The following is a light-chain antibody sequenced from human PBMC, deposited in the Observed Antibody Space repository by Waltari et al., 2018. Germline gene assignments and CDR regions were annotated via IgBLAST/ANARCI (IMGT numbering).Light chain of an antibody. Sequence: DIQMTQSPSSLSASVGDRVTITCRTSQSISNYLNWYQQKPGEAPKLLIYAASSLQSGVPSRFSGSGSGTDFTLTISSLLPEDFVTYYCQQSYSAPHTFGQGTNLEI. CDR2: AAS. CDR3: QQSYSAPHT. J-gene: IGKJ2*01. CDR1: QSISNY. V-gene: IGKV1-39*01.